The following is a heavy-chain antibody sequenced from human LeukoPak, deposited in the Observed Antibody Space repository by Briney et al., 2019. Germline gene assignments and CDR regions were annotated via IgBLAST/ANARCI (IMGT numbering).Heavy chain of an antibody. D-gene: IGHD3-22*01. Sequence: SVKVSCTASGGTFSSYAISWVRQAPGQGLEWMGGIIPIFGTANYAQKFQGRVTTTADESTSTAYMELSSPRSEDTAVYYCARDRLYYYDSSGLHYWGQGTLVTVSS. CDR3: ARDRLYYYDSSGLHY. V-gene: IGHV1-69*01. CDR1: GGTFSSYA. J-gene: IGHJ4*02. CDR2: IIPIFGTA.